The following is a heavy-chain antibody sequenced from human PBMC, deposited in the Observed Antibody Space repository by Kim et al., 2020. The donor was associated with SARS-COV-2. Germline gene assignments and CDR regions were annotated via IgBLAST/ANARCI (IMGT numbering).Heavy chain of an antibody. CDR2: ISWNGGSI. Sequence: GGSLRLSCAASGFTFDEYAIHCVRQAPGKGLEWVSGISWNGGSIGYADSVKGRFTISRDNAKNSLYLQMNSLRAEDTAVYYCVAKGSLDYYYGMDVWGQGATVTVSS. D-gene: IGHD5-12*01. CDR1: GFTFDEYA. J-gene: IGHJ6*02. V-gene: IGHV3-9*01. CDR3: VAKGSLDYYYGMDV.